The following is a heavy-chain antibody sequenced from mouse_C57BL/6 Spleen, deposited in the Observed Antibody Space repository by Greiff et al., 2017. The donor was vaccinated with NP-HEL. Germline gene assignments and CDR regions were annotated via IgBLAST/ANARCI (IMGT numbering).Heavy chain of an antibody. V-gene: IGHV5-17*01. CDR1: GFTFSDYG. CDR3: ARPAYGTGYFDV. D-gene: IGHD1-1*01. Sequence: EVKLVESGGGLVKPGGSLKLSCAASGFTFSDYGMHWVRQAPEKGLEWVAYISSGSSTIYYADTVKGRFTISRDNAKNTLFLQMTSLRSEDTAMYYCARPAYGTGYFDVWGTGTTVTVSS. J-gene: IGHJ1*03. CDR2: ISSGSSTI.